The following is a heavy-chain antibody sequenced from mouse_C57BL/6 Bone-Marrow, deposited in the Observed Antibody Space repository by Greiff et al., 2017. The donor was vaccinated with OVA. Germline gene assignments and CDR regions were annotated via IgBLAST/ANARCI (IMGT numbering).Heavy chain of an antibody. V-gene: IGHV1-59*01. J-gene: IGHJ2*01. CDR1: GYTFTSYW. CDR2: IDPSDSYT. D-gene: IGHD1-1*01. CDR3: ASDYYYGSRFDY. Sequence: QVQLKQPGAELVRPGTSVKLSCKASGYTFTSYWMHWVKQRPGQGLEWIGVIDPSDSYTNYNQKFKGKATLTVDTSSSTAYMQLSSLTSEDSAVYYCASDYYYGSRFDYWGQGTTLTVSS.